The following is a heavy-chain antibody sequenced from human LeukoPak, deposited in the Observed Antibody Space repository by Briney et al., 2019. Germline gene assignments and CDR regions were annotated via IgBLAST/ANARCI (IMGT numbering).Heavy chain of an antibody. Sequence: GGSLRLSCAASGFTLSSYSMKWVRQAPGKGLEWVSSISSSSIYIYYADSVKGRFTISRDNAKTSLYLQMNSLRAEDTAVYYCARHLSGITGYTYGRGIDYWGQGTLVTVSS. D-gene: IGHD5-18*01. V-gene: IGHV3-21*01. CDR1: GFTLSSYS. CDR2: ISSSSIYI. J-gene: IGHJ4*02. CDR3: ARHLSGITGYTYGRGIDY.